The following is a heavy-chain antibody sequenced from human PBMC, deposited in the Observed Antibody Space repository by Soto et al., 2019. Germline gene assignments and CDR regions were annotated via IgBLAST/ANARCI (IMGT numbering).Heavy chain of an antibody. J-gene: IGHJ4*02. CDR1: GFTFSSYG. CDR2: ISYDGSNI. Sequence: QVQLVESGGGVVQPGRSLRLSCAASGFTFSSYGMHWVRQAPGKGLEWVAVISYDGSNIFYADSVKGRFTISRDHSKNTLYLQMNSLRAEDTAVYYCAKDRSSSWTLDYWGQGTLVTVSS. V-gene: IGHV3-30*18. D-gene: IGHD6-13*01. CDR3: AKDRSSSWTLDY.